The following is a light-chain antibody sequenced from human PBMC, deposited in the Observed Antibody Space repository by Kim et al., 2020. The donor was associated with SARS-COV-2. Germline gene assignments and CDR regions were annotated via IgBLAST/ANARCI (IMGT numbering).Light chain of an antibody. V-gene: IGKV3-20*01. CDR3: QQYGNSPFT. CDR2: GAS. J-gene: IGKJ2*01. CDR1: QSVRSKY. Sequence: SPVERASLSCRASQSVRSKYLAWYQQKPGQAPRLLMYGASTRATGIPDRFIGSGSGTDFILTITRLEPEDLAVYYCQQYGNSPFTFGQGTKLEI.